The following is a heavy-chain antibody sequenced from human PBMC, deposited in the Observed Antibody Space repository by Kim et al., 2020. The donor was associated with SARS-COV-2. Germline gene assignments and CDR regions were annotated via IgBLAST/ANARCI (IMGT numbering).Heavy chain of an antibody. CDR2: TYYRSKWYN. J-gene: IGHJ5*02. CDR3: ARENIDCSGGSCHPYLVRGWFDP. CDR1: GDSVSSNSAA. Sequence: SQTLSLTCAISGDSVSSNSAAWNWIRQSPSRGLEWLGRTYYRSKWYNDYAVSVKSRITINPDTSKNQFSLQLNSVTPEDTAVYYCARENIDCSGGSCHPYLVRGWFDPWGQGTLVTVSS. V-gene: IGHV6-1*01. D-gene: IGHD2-15*01.